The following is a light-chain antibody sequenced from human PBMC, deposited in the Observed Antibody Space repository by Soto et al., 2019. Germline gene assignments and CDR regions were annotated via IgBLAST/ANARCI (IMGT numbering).Light chain of an antibody. CDR2: LGS. CDR3: MNDLQIPLT. CDR1: QSLLHSNGYNY. J-gene: IGKJ4*01. Sequence: DIVMTQSPLPLPVTPGEPASISCRSSQSLLHSNGYNYLDWYLQKPGQSPQLLIYLGSNRASGVPDRFSGSGSGTDFTLKISRVEAEDVGAYSCMNDLQIPLTFRGGTKV. V-gene: IGKV2-28*01.